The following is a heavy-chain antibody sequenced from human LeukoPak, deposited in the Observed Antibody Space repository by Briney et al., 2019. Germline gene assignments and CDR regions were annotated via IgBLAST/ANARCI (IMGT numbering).Heavy chain of an antibody. V-gene: IGHV4-39*07. CDR2: MSHSGSA. J-gene: IGHJ4*02. CDR3: ATDQAYSYGYLNY. CDR1: GGSVTTSSYY. Sequence: SETLSLTCTVSGGSVTTSSYYWGWIRQPPGKGLEWIGSMSHSGSAFYNPSLKSRVTISVDTSKNQFSLNLTSVTAADTAVYYCATDQAYSYGYLNYWGQGTLVTVSS. D-gene: IGHD5-18*01.